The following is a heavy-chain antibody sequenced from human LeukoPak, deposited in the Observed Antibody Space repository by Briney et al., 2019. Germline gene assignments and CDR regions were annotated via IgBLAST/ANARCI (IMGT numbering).Heavy chain of an antibody. CDR2: ISYDGSNK. D-gene: IGHD2-2*01. CDR3: ARDWGYCSSTSCYSDFDY. Sequence: PGGSLRLSCAASGCTFSSYAMHWVRQAPGKGPEWVAVISYDGSNKYYADSVKGRFTISRDNSKNTLYLQMNSLRAEDTAVYYCARDWGYCSSTSCYSDFDYWGQGTLVTVSS. J-gene: IGHJ4*02. V-gene: IGHV3-30-3*01. CDR1: GCTFSSYA.